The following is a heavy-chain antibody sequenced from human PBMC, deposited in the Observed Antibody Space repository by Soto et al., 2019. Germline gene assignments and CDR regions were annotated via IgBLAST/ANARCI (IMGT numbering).Heavy chain of an antibody. Sequence: QVQLQESGPGLVKPSQTLSLTCTVSGGSIGSYSYYWTWIRQHPGKGLEWIGNIHYSGSTSYNPSLESRVTMSLDTSKNQFSLKLTSVTAADTAVYYCARLDRSYYDSSGSNPYYFDYWGQGTLVTVSS. CDR1: GGSIGSYSYY. J-gene: IGHJ4*02. V-gene: IGHV4-31*03. D-gene: IGHD3-22*01. CDR2: IHYSGST. CDR3: ARLDRSYYDSSGSNPYYFDY.